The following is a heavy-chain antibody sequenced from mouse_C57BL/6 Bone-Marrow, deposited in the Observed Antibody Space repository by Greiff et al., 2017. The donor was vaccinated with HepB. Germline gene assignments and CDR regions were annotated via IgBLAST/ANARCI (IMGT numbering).Heavy chain of an antibody. Sequence: QVQLKHPGAELVRPGSSVKLSCKASGYTFTSYWMDWVKQRPGQGLEWIGNIYPSDSETHYNQKFKDKATLTVDKSSSTAYMQLSSLTSEDSAVYYCARLGTYWYFDVWGTGTTVTVSS. D-gene: IGHD3-3*01. CDR1: GYTFTSYW. CDR3: ARLGTYWYFDV. V-gene: IGHV1-61*01. J-gene: IGHJ1*03. CDR2: IYPSDSET.